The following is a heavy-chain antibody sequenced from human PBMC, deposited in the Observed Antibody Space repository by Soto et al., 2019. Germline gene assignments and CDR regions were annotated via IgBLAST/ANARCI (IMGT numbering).Heavy chain of an antibody. CDR1: GFTFSRYA. J-gene: IGHJ6*02. CDR2: ISGSGGST. V-gene: IGHV3-23*01. Sequence: GGSLRLSCAASGFTFSRYAMSWVRQAPGKGLEWVSAISGSGGSTYYADSVKGRFPISRDNPKNTLYLQMNSLRAEDTAVYYCAKGGYSYGYDYYYGMDVWGQGTTVTVSS. CDR3: AKGGYSYGYDYYYGMDV. D-gene: IGHD5-18*01.